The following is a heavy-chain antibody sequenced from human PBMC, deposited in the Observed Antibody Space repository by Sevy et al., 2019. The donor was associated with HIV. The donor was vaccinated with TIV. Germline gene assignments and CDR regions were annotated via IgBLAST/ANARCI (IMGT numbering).Heavy chain of an antibody. J-gene: IGHJ4*02. Sequence: GGSLRLSCAASGFTFNIYAMHWVRQAPGKGLEWGAVISSDGNNKYYVDTVQGRFVVSRDNSKSTMSLQMDALRPEDTAIYYCARSGYSTGCYQTGGYYFDYWGQGTLVTVSS. V-gene: IGHV3-30*09. D-gene: IGHD2-2*01. CDR3: ARSGYSTGCYQTGGYYFDY. CDR1: GFTFNIYA. CDR2: ISSDGNNK.